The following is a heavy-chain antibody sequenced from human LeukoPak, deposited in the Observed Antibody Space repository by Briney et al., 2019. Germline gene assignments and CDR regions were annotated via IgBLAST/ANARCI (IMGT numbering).Heavy chain of an antibody. CDR1: GFTFSSYA. CDR3: AKTVSGSHSYQGGDY. Sequence: PGGSLRLSCAASGFTFSSYAMSWVRQAPGKGLEWVSAISGSGGNTCYADSVKGRFTMSRDNSKNTLYLQMNSLRAEDTAVYFCAKTVSGSHSYQGGDYWGQGTLVTVST. V-gene: IGHV3-23*01. D-gene: IGHD3-16*02. CDR2: ISGSGGNT. J-gene: IGHJ4*02.